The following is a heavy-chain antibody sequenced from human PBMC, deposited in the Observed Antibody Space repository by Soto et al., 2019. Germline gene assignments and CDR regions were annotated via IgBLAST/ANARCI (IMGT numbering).Heavy chain of an antibody. D-gene: IGHD5-12*01. J-gene: IGHJ6*02. CDR2: ISYDGSNK. CDR3: AKDLSREVATTTKMYYHYGMDV. V-gene: IGHV3-30*18. Sequence: QVQLVESGGGVVQPGRSLRLSCPASGFTFRSYVMHWVRQAPGKGLERVAIISYDGSNKYYVNSVKGRFTISRDNSNNKLYLRMNSLSAEETAIYYCAKDLSREVATTTKMYYHYGMDVWGQGTTVNVSS. CDR1: GFTFRSYV.